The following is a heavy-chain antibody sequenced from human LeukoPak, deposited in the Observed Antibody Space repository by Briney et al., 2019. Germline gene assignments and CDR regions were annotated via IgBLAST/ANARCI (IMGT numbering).Heavy chain of an antibody. CDR3: AKDYGIPRGYYYYMDV. CDR1: GFTVSSNY. D-gene: IGHD1-14*01. Sequence: GGSLRLSCAASGFTVSSNYMSWVRQAPGKGLEWVSVIYSGGSTYYADSVKGRFTISRDNSKNTLYLQMNSLRAEDTAVYYCAKDYGIPRGYYYYMDVWGKGTTVTISS. J-gene: IGHJ6*03. V-gene: IGHV3-53*05. CDR2: IYSGGST.